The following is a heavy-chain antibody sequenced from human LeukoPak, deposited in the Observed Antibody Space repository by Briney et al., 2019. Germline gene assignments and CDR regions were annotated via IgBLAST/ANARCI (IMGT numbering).Heavy chain of an antibody. V-gene: IGHV3-30*02. Sequence: GGSLRLSCAASGFTFSSYGMHWVRQAPGKGLEWVAFIRYDGSNKYYTDSVKGRFTISRDNSKNTLYLQMNSLRAEDTAVYYCAKEGGRDYYDSSGYISNWGQGTLVTVSS. D-gene: IGHD3-22*01. J-gene: IGHJ4*02. CDR3: AKEGGRDYYDSSGYISN. CDR1: GFTFSSYG. CDR2: IRYDGSNK.